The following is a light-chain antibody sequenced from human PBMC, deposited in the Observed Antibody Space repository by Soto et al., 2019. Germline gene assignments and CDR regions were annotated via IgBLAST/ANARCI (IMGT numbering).Light chain of an antibody. CDR3: QAWDSSNVV. Sequence: SYELTQPPSVSVSPGQTASITCSGDKLGDKYACWYQQKPRQSPVLVIYQDSKRPSGIPERFSGSNSGNTATLTISGTQAMDEADYYCQAWDSSNVVFGGGTKLTVL. V-gene: IGLV3-1*01. CDR2: QDS. CDR1: KLGDKY. J-gene: IGLJ2*01.